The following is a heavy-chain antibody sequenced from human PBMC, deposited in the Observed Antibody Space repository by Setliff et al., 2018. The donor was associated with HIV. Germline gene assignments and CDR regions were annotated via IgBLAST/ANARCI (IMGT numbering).Heavy chain of an antibody. CDR3: ASDPLGVGPAFDF. V-gene: IGHV3-9*01. D-gene: IGHD2-15*01. J-gene: IGHJ4*02. CDR2: ISWNSGGI. Sequence: GGSLRLSCAASRFTFDDYAMHWVRQAPGKGLEWVSGISWNSGGILYADSVKGRFTISRDNAKNSLYLQMNSLRAEDTAVYYWASDPLGVGPAFDFWGQGTLVTVSS. CDR1: RFTFDDYA.